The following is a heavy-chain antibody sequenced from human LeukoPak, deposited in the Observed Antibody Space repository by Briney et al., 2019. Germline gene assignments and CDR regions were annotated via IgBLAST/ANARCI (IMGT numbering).Heavy chain of an antibody. D-gene: IGHD4-17*01. CDR3: ARDYGDIPPDWYYDL. J-gene: IGHJ2*01. CDR1: GGSISSYY. Sequence: PSETLSLTCSVSGGSISSYYWSWIRQPPGKGLEWIGHIYHSGSTNYNPSLKSRVTASVDTSKNQFSLKLSSVTAADTAVYYCARDYGDIPPDWYYDLWGRGTLVTVSS. V-gene: IGHV4-59*01. CDR2: IYHSGST.